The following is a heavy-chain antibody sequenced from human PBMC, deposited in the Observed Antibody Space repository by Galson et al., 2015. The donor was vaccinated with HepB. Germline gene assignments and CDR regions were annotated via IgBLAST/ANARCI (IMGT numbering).Heavy chain of an antibody. V-gene: IGHV3-48*01. D-gene: IGHD3-3*01. CDR3: ASPRGDYDFWSGYYTYYYYYYMDV. CDR1: GFTFSSYS. Sequence: SLRLSCAASGFTFSSYSMNWVRQAPGKGLEWVSYISSSSSTIYYADSVKGRFTISRDNAKNSLYLQMNSLRAEDTAVYYCASPRGDYDFWSGYYTYYYYYYMDVWGKGTTVTVSS. CDR2: ISSSSSTI. J-gene: IGHJ6*03.